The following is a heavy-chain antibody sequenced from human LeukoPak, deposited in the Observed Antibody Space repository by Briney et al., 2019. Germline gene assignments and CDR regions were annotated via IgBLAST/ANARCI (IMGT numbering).Heavy chain of an antibody. D-gene: IGHD6-19*01. J-gene: IGHJ4*02. Sequence: GGSLRLSCAASGFTFSSYSMNWVRQAPGKGLEWVSSISSSSSHIYYADSVKGRFTISRDNAKNSLYLQMNSLRAEDTAVYYCARVLRVQESEYYFDYWGQGTLVTVSS. V-gene: IGHV3-21*01. CDR1: GFTFSSYS. CDR2: ISSSSSHI. CDR3: ARVLRVQESEYYFDY.